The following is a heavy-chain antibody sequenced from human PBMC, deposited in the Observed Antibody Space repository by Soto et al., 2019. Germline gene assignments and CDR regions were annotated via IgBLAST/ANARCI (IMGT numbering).Heavy chain of an antibody. V-gene: IGHV3-74*01. D-gene: IGHD1-1*01. CDR3: ARGPRVSSTGTGAH. CDR2: ISDDGSTA. J-gene: IGHJ4*02. Sequence: TVGSLRLSCAVSGFTFSAYWMHWVRQVPGKGLTWVSRISDDGSTATYADSVKGRFVISRDNAKNSLYLEMNTLRVDDSGLYYCARGPRVSSTGTGAHWGRGTLVTSPQ. CDR1: GFTFSAYW.